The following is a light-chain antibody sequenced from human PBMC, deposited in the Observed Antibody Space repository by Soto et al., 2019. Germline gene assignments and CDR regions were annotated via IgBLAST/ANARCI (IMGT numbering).Light chain of an antibody. CDR1: QGISTY. V-gene: IGKV1-9*01. Sequence: DIQLTQSPSFLSASVGDRVTITCRASQGISTYVAWFQQKPGKAPNLLIYVASTLHSGVPSRFSGTGSGTEFTLTISSLQPEDFATYYCQQLNIYPINFGQGTKLEIK. J-gene: IGKJ2*01. CDR2: VAS. CDR3: QQLNIYPIN.